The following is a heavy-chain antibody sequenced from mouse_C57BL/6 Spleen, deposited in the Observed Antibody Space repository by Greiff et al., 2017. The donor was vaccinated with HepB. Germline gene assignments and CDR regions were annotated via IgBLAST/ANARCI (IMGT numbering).Heavy chain of an antibody. CDR3: AINYYGYPWFAY. CDR1: GYTFTSYW. V-gene: IGHV1-74*01. D-gene: IGHD2-2*01. Sequence: VQLQQSGAELVKPGASVKVSCKASGYTFTSYWMHWVKQRPGQGLEWIGRIHPSDSDTNYNQKFKGKATLTVDKSSSTAYMQLSSLTSGDSAVYYCAINYYGYPWFAYWGQGTLVTVSA. J-gene: IGHJ3*01. CDR2: IHPSDSDT.